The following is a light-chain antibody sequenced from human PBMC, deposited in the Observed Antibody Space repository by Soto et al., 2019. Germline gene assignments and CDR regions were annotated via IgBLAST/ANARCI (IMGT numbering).Light chain of an antibody. CDR3: AAWDDSLNAL. CDR2: SNN. Sequence: QSVLTQPPSASGTPGQRVTIPCSGSSSNIGSNTVNWYQQLPGTAPKLLIYSNNQRPSGVPDRFSGSKSGTSASLAISGLQSEDEADYYCAAWDDSLNALFGGGTKLTFL. CDR1: SSNIGSNT. V-gene: IGLV1-44*01. J-gene: IGLJ2*01.